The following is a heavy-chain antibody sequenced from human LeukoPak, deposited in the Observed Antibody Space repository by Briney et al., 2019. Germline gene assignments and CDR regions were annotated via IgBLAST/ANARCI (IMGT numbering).Heavy chain of an antibody. V-gene: IGHV1-2*02. CDR2: INPNSGDT. CDR3: ARMLAAAVTPHFDY. CDR1: GYTFTGYY. D-gene: IGHD4-23*01. J-gene: IGHJ4*02. Sequence: GASVKVSCKASGYTFTGYYMHWVRQAPGQGLEWMGWINPNSGDTNYAQKFQGRVTMTRDTSISTAYMELSRLRSDDTAVYYCARMLAAAVTPHFDYWGQGTLVTVSS.